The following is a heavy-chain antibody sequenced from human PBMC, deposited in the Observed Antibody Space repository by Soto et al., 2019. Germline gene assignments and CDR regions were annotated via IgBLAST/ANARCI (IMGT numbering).Heavy chain of an antibody. CDR2: IIPIFGTA. D-gene: IGHD3-3*01. J-gene: IGHJ5*02. CDR1: GGTFSSYA. Sequence: SVKVSCKASGGTFSSYAISWVRQAPGQGLEWMGGIIPIFGTANYAQKFQGRVTITADESTSTAYMELRSLRSDDTAVYYCARFFRGGMNPYNWFDPWGQGTLVTVS. V-gene: IGHV1-69*13. CDR3: ARFFRGGMNPYNWFDP.